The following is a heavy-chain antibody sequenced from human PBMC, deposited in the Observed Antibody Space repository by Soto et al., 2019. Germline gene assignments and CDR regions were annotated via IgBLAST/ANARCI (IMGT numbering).Heavy chain of an antibody. V-gene: IGHV4-30-4*01. CDR3: ARGHKVLVPFDWFDP. D-gene: IGHD2-2*01. CDR2: IYYSGST. Sequence: PSETLSLTCTVSGGSISSGDYYWSWIRQPPGKGLEWIGYIYYSGSTYYNPSLKSRVTISVDTSKNQFSLNLSSVTAADTAVYYCARGHKVLVPFDWFDPWGQGTLVTVSS. CDR1: GGSISSGDYY. J-gene: IGHJ5*02.